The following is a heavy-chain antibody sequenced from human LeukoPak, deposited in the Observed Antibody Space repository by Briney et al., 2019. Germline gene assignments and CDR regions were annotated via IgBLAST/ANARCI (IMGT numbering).Heavy chain of an antibody. Sequence: GGSLRLSCAASGFIVSSNYMTWVRQAPGKGLEWVSSISSSSSYIYYADSVKGRFTISRDNAKNTLYLQMNSLRAEDTAVYYCTRGGGYSYGSFDYWGQGTLVTVSS. D-gene: IGHD5-18*01. CDR2: ISSSSSYI. CDR1: GFIVSSNY. J-gene: IGHJ4*02. V-gene: IGHV3-21*01. CDR3: TRGGGYSYGSFDY.